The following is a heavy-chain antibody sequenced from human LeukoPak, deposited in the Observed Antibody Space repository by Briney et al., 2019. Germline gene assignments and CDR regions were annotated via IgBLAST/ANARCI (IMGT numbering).Heavy chain of an antibody. J-gene: IGHJ4*02. CDR3: ARVGRDGYNFYYFDY. Sequence: SETLSLTCTVSGGSISSSSYYWGWIRQPPGKGLEWIGSIYYSGSTYYNPSLKSRVTISVDTSKNQFSLKLSSVTAADTAVYYCARVGRDGYNFYYFDYWGQGTLVTVSS. CDR2: IYYSGST. V-gene: IGHV4-39*07. D-gene: IGHD5-24*01. CDR1: GGSISSSSYY.